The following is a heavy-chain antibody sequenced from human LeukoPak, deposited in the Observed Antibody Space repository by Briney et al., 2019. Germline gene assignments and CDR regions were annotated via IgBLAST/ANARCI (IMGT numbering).Heavy chain of an antibody. D-gene: IGHD2-2*01. CDR1: GFSFSSYW. J-gene: IGHJ4*02. CDR3: ARAYCSSTSCHRGYYFDY. CDR2: INNDGSTT. V-gene: IGHV3-74*01. Sequence: GGSLRLSCAASGFSFSSYWMHWVRHAPGKGLVWVSHINNDGSTTDYADSVKGRFTISRDNAKNTLYLQMNSLRAEDTAVYYCARAYCSSTSCHRGYYFDYWGQGTLVTVSS.